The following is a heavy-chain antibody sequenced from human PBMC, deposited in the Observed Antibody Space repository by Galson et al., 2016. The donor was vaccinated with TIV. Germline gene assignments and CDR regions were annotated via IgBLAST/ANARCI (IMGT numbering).Heavy chain of an antibody. CDR3: AKDITVYCAGDCSTFDY. CDR1: GFTFSYCG. V-gene: IGHV3-30*18. Sequence: SLRLSCADSGFTFSYCGMHWVRQAPGKGLEWVAVISFDGSNKYYADSVKGRFTISRDNSKNTLHLQMNSLRAEDTAVYYCAKDITVYCAGDCSTFDYWGHGTLVTVSS. J-gene: IGHJ4*01. CDR2: ISFDGSNK. D-gene: IGHD2-21*02.